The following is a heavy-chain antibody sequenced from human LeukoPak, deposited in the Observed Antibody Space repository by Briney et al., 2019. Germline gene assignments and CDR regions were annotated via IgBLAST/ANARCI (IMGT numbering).Heavy chain of an antibody. CDR1: GFTFSSYA. CDR3: AKYFCSGGSCYHPPDY. D-gene: IGHD2-15*01. V-gene: IGHV3-23*01. CDR2: ISGSGGST. Sequence: GGSLRLSCAASGFTFSSYAMSWVRQAPGEGLEWVSAISGSGGSTYYADSVKGRFTISRDNSKNTLYLQMNSLRAEDTAVYYCAKYFCSGGSCYHPPDYWGQGTLVTVSS. J-gene: IGHJ4*02.